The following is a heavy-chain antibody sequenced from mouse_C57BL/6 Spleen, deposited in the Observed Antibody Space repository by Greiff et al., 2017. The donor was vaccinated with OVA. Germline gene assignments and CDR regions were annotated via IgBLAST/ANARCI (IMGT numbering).Heavy chain of an antibody. Sequence: QVQLQQSDAELVKPGASVKISCKVSGYTFTDHTIHWMKQRPEQGLEWIGYIYPRDGSTKYNEKFKGKATLTADKSSSTAYMQLNSLTSEDSAVYFCARGNYYGSSYVSYFDYWGQGTTLTVSS. CDR3: ARGNYYGSSYVSYFDY. CDR1: GYTFTDHT. CDR2: IYPRDGST. D-gene: IGHD1-1*01. V-gene: IGHV1-78*01. J-gene: IGHJ2*01.